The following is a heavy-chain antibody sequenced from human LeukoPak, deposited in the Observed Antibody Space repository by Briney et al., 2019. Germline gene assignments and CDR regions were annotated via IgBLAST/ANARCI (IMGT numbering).Heavy chain of an antibody. CDR3: ARGLISSSWRNNWFDP. J-gene: IGHJ5*02. V-gene: IGHV4-38-2*02. Sequence: SETLSLTCTVSGYSISSGYYWGWIRQPPGKGLEWIGEINHSGSTNYNPSLKSRVTISVATSKNQFSLKLSSVPAADTAVYYCARGLISSSWRNNWFDPWGQGILVTVSS. D-gene: IGHD6-13*01. CDR2: INHSGST. CDR1: GYSISSGYY.